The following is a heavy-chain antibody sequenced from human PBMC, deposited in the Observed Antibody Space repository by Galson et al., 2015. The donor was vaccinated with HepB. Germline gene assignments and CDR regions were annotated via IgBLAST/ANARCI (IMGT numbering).Heavy chain of an antibody. D-gene: IGHD4-23*01. Sequence: LRLSCAASGFTFGDYAMSWFRQAPGKGLEWVGFIRSKAYGGTTEYAASVKGRFTISRDDSKSIAYLQMNSLKTEDTAVYYCTREDSTTVVTPDYWGQGTLVTVSS. CDR2: IRSKAYGGTT. CDR3: TREDSTTVVTPDY. CDR1: GFTFGDYA. J-gene: IGHJ4*02. V-gene: IGHV3-49*03.